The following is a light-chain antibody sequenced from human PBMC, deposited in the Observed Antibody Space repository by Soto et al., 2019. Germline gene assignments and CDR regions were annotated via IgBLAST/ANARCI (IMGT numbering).Light chain of an antibody. V-gene: IGKV1-6*02. Sequence: AIRMTQSPSSLSASVGDRVTISCGASQGIGNALGWYQQKPGKPPKVLIYGASNLQSGVPSRLSGSGYGTDFTLTISSMQTEDFATYYCQQSYSNPITFGQGTRLEIK. J-gene: IGKJ5*01. CDR1: QGIGNA. CDR3: QQSYSNPIT. CDR2: GAS.